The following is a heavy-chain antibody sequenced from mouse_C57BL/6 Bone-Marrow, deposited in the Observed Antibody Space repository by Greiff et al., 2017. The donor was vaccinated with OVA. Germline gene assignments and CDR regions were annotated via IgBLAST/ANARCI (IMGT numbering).Heavy chain of an antibody. V-gene: IGHV5-4*01. CDR1: GFTFSSYA. D-gene: IGHD1-1*01. CDR2: ISDGGSYT. CDR3: ARDGITTGVEGGFDY. Sequence: EVKVEESGGGLVKPGGSLKLSCAASGFTFSSYAMSWVRQTPEKRLEWVATISDGGSYTYYPDNVKGRFTISRDNAKNNLYLQMSHLKSEDTAMYYCARDGITTGVEGGFDYWGQGTTLTVSS. J-gene: IGHJ2*01.